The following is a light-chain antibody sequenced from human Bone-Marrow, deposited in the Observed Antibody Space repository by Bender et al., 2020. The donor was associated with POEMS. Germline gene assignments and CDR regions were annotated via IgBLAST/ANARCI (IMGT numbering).Light chain of an antibody. J-gene: IGLJ1*01. V-gene: IGLV2-8*01. Sequence: QSALTQHPSASGSPGQSVTISCTETSSDVGTFNYVSWYQHHPGTAPKLIVYDVAKRPSGVPDRFSGSKSGSTASLTVSGLRAEDEAVYYCSSYAGTYVFGTGTKVTVL. CDR2: DVA. CDR3: SSYAGTYV. CDR1: SSDVGTFNY.